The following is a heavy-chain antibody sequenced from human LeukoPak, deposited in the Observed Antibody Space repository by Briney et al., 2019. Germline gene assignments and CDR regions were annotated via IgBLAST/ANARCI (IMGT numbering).Heavy chain of an antibody. J-gene: IGHJ5*02. CDR3: ATGRGAYGSGSYYT. D-gene: IGHD3-10*01. CDR2: FDPEDGET. V-gene: IGHV1-24*01. Sequence: ASVKVSCKVSRYTLTELSMHWVRQAPGKGLEWMGGFDPEDGETIYAQKFQGRVTMTQDTPTDTAYMELSSLRSEDTAVYYCATGRGAYGSGSYYTWGQGTLVTVSS. CDR1: RYTLTELS.